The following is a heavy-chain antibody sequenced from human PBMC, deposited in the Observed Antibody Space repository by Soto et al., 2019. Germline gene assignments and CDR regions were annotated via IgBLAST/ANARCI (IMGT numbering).Heavy chain of an antibody. Sequence: GGSLRLSCAASGFTFSSYAMSWVRQAPGKGLEWVSGISGGGAYTYYADSVKGRFTISRDFSKSTLFLQMNSLRADDTAVYYCTKPTEGSGWYGYYGLDVWGQGTTVTVSS. J-gene: IGHJ6*02. CDR1: GFTFSSYA. V-gene: IGHV3-23*01. CDR2: ISGGGAYT. CDR3: TKPTEGSGWYGYYGLDV. D-gene: IGHD6-19*01.